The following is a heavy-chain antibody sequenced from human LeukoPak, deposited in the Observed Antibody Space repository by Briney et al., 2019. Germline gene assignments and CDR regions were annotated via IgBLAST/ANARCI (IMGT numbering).Heavy chain of an antibody. Sequence: KPSETLSLTCTVSGGSISSYYGSWIRQPPGKGLEWIGYIYYSGSTNYNPSLKSRVTISVDTSKNQFSLKLSSVTAADTAVYYCARVLYYYDGSGYYYDAFDIWGQGTMVTVSS. CDR2: IYYSGST. CDR1: GGSISSYY. J-gene: IGHJ3*02. V-gene: IGHV4-59*01. D-gene: IGHD3-22*01. CDR3: ARVLYYYDGSGYYYDAFDI.